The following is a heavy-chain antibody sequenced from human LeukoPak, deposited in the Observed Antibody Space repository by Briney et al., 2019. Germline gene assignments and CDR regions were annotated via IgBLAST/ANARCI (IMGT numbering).Heavy chain of an antibody. Sequence: SETLSLTCTVSGGSISSYYWSWIRQPPGKGLEWIGYIYYSGSTNYNPSLKSRVTISVDTSKNQFSLKLSSVTAADTAVYYCARHSSTYYYDSSGYYYFDYWGQGTLVTVSS. J-gene: IGHJ4*02. CDR3: ARHSSTYYYDSSGYYYFDY. V-gene: IGHV4-59*08. CDR2: IYYSGST. CDR1: GGSISSYY. D-gene: IGHD3-22*01.